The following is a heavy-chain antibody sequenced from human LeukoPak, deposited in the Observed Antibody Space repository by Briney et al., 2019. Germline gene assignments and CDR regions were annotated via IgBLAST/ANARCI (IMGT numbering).Heavy chain of an antibody. D-gene: IGHD5-24*01. Sequence: PSETLSLTCTVSGGSISSGGYYWSWIRQPPGKGLEWIGYIYHSGSTYYNPSLKSRVTISVDRSKNQFSLKLSSVTAADTAVYYCARGGGDGYNPDLDYWGQGTLVTVSS. CDR1: GGSISSGGYY. CDR2: IYHSGST. CDR3: ARGGGDGYNPDLDY. V-gene: IGHV4-30-2*01. J-gene: IGHJ4*02.